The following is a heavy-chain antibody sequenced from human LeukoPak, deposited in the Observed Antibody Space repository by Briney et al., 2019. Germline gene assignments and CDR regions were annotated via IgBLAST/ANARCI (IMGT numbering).Heavy chain of an antibody. Sequence: ASVEVSCKASGYTFTGYYMHWVRQAPGQGLEWMGWINPSSGGTNYAQKFQGRVTITADESTSTAYMELSSLRSEDTAVYYCATSEKDIVVVVAVPLDYWGQGTLVTVSS. V-gene: IGHV1-2*02. J-gene: IGHJ4*02. CDR1: GYTFTGYY. CDR3: ATSEKDIVVVVAVPLDY. D-gene: IGHD2-15*01. CDR2: INPSSGGT.